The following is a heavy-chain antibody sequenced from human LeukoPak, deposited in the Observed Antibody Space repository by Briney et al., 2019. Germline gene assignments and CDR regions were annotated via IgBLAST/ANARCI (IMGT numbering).Heavy chain of an antibody. CDR3: LAGYYYYYMDV. J-gene: IGHJ6*03. D-gene: IGHD3-16*01. CDR1: GFAFSNYW. CDR2: INTHGSST. Sequence: PGGSLRLSCAASGFAFSNYWLHWVRQAPGKGLEWVARINTHGSSTNYAASVKGRFTISRDNAKNTLYLQMTSLSAEDTAVYYALAGYYYYYMDVWSKGTTVTVSS. V-gene: IGHV3-74*01.